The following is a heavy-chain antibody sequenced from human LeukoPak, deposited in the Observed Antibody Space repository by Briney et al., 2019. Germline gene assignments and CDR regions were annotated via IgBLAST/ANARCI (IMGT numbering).Heavy chain of an antibody. V-gene: IGHV3-30*04. J-gene: IGHJ4*02. CDR2: ISYEGSNK. D-gene: IGHD3-16*01. Sequence: QAGGSLRLSCEASGFSFSTFAMHWVRQAPGKGLEWVALISYEGSNKYSADSVKGRFTISRDNSKNTVYLQMNSLRAEDTAVYYCASDRGTYSIVWQRGPGDYWGQGTLVTVSS. CDR3: ASDRGTYSIVWQRGPGDY. CDR1: GFSFSTFA.